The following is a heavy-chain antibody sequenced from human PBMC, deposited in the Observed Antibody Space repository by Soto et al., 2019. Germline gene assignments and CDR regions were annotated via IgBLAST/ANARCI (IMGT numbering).Heavy chain of an antibody. V-gene: IGHV5-51*01. CDR2: IYPGDSDT. D-gene: IGHD4-17*01. CDR1: GYSFTNYW. Sequence: PGESLKISCKGSGYSFTNYWIGWVRQMPGKGLEWMGIIYPGDSDTTYSPSFQGQVTISAARSISTAYLQWSSLKASDTAMYYCARLRLTTVTHDALDIWGKGTMDTGSS. J-gene: IGHJ3*02. CDR3: ARLRLTTVTHDALDI.